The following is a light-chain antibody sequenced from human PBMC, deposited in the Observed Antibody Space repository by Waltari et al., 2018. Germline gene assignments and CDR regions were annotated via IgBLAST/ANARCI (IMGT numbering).Light chain of an antibody. J-gene: IGKJ2*01. CDR1: QSISSW. CDR3: LQYSSSPHT. CDR2: KAS. V-gene: IGKV1-12*01. Sequence: DLQMTQSPSSLSASVGDTVTITCRASQSISSWLAWYQQKPGKAPKLLIYKASSLQGGIPSRFSGSGSGTDFTLTISSLQPEDFAAYYCLQYSSSPHTFGLGTKVQI.